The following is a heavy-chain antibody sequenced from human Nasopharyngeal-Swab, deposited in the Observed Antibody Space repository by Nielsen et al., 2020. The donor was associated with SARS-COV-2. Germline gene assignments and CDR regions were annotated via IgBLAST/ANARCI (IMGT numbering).Heavy chain of an antibody. CDR3: ARDSALQSPRIVGVNRDAFDI. D-gene: IGHD1-26*01. CDR1: GGSIGSYY. CDR2: IYYSGST. Sequence: SETLSLTCTVSGGSIGSYYWSWIRQPPGKGLEWIGYIYYSGSTNYNPSLKSRVTISVDTSKNQFSLKLSSVTAADTAVYYCARDSALQSPRIVGVNRDAFDIWGQGTMVTVSS. J-gene: IGHJ3*02. V-gene: IGHV4-59*13.